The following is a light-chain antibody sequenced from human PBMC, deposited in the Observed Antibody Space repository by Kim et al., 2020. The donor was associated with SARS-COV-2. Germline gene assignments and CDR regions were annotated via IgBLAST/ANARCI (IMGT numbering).Light chain of an antibody. CDR2: AAS. V-gene: IGKV1-17*03. CDR3: LQHRNSPLT. J-gene: IGKJ4*01. Sequence: DVQMTQSPSAMSASVGDRVTITCRASQDISNYLAWFQQKPGKVPQRLIYAASSLQRGVPSRFSGSGSGTEFTLTISSLQPEDFATYYCLQHRNSPLTFGGGTKVDIK. CDR1: QDISNY.